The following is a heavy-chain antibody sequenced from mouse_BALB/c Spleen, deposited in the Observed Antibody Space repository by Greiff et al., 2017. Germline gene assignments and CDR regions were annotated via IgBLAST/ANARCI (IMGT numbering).Heavy chain of an antibody. CDR3: TRTGAGTGWYFDV. Sequence: VQLKQSGAELVKPGASVKLSCKASCYTFTSYYMYWVKQRPGQGLEWIGEINPSNGGTNFNEKFKSKATLTVDKSSSTAYMQLSSLTSEDSAVYYCTRTGAGTGWYFDVWGAGTTVTVSS. CDR2: INPSNGGT. V-gene: IGHV1S81*02. D-gene: IGHD4-1*01. CDR1: CYTFTSYY. J-gene: IGHJ1*01.